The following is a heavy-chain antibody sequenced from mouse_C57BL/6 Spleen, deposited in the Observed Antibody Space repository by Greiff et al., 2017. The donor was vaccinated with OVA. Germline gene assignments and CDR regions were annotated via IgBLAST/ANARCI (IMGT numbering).Heavy chain of an antibody. CDR1: GYTFTSYW. Sequence: VQRVESGAELVMPGASVKLSCKASGYTFTSYWMHWVKQRPGQGLEWIGEIDPSDSYTNYNQKFKGKSTLTVDKSSSTAYMQLSSLTSEDSAVYYCARLYSNPYAMDYWGQGTSVTVSS. J-gene: IGHJ4*01. D-gene: IGHD2-5*01. V-gene: IGHV1-69*01. CDR2: IDPSDSYT. CDR3: ARLYSNPYAMDY.